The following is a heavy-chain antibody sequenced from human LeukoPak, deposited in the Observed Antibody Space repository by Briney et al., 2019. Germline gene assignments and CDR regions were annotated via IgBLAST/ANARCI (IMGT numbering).Heavy chain of an antibody. CDR2: IYTDNSDV. V-gene: IGHV5-51*01. CDR3: KSFGEYRALVTCYFTY. Sequence: GESLKISSKASVYSLTNCWIFCRRQMPGRGLEWMGIIYTDNSDVRYSPSFRGRLTISADKSVNTAYLQWSSLKASATAMFYSKSFGEYRALVTCYFTYWGQGTLVTVSS. CDR1: VYSLTNCW. J-gene: IGHJ4*02. D-gene: IGHD3-10*01.